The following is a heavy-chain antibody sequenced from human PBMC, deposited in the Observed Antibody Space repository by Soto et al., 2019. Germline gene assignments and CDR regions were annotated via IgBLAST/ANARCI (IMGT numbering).Heavy chain of an antibody. V-gene: IGHV1-69*13. CDR3: ARDKQKWSRFRNYYYYGMDV. CDR1: GGTFSSYA. Sequence: RASVKVSCKASGGTFSSYAISWVRQAPGQGLEWMGGIIPIFGTANYAQKFQGRVTITADESTSTAYMELSSLRSEDTAVYYCARDKQKWSRFRNYYYYGMDVWGQGTTVTVYS. J-gene: IGHJ6*02. CDR2: IIPIFGTA. D-gene: IGHD2-15*01.